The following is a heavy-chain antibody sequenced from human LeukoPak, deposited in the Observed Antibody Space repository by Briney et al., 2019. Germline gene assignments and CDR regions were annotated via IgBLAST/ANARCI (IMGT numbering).Heavy chain of an antibody. CDR2: TYYSSEWHH. CDR1: GDSFFWNRVA. J-gene: IGHJ4*02. V-gene: IGHV6-1*01. D-gene: IGHD2-15*01. CDR3: ARGRYCGGGTCYHFDS. Sequence: PSQTLSLTCAVSGDSFFWNRVAWNWLRQSPSRALEWLARTYYSSEWHHDYAVSVKSRINITADTFKSQFSLHLNTVTPEDTAVYFCARGRYCGGGTCYHFDSWGQGTLVTVSS.